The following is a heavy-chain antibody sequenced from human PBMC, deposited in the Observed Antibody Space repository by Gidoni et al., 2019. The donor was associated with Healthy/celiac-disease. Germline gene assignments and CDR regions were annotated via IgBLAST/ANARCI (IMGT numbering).Heavy chain of an antibody. CDR1: GGSISSSSYY. CDR3: ARHVRADYVWGSYRPPFDY. J-gene: IGHJ4*02. V-gene: IGHV4-39*01. CDR2: IYYSGST. Sequence: QLQLQESGPGLVKPSETLSLTCTVSGGSISSSSYYWGWIRQPPGKGLEWIGSIYYSGSTYYNPSLKSRVTISVDTSKNQFSLKLSSVTAADTAVYYCARHVRADYVWGSYRPPFDYWGQGTLVTVSS. D-gene: IGHD3-16*02.